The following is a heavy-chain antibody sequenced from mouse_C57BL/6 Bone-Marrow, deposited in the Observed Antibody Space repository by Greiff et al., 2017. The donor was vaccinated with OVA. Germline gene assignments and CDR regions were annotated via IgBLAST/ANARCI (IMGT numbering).Heavy chain of an antibody. CDR2: INPSTGGT. CDR1: GYSFTGYY. J-gene: IGHJ2*01. CDR3: ARFITTVVAKGYYFDY. D-gene: IGHD1-1*01. V-gene: IGHV1-42*01. Sequence: EVQLQESGPELVKPGASVKISCKASGYSFTGYYMNWVKQSPEKSLEWIGEINPSTGGTTYNQKFKAKATLTVDKSSSTAYMQHKSLTSEDSAVYYCARFITTVVAKGYYFDYWGQGTTLTVSS.